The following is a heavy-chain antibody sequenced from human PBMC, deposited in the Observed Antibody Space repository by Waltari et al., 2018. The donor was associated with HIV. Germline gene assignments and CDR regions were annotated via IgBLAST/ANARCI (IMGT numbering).Heavy chain of an antibody. D-gene: IGHD3-22*01. V-gene: IGHV3-48*04. Sequence: DVQLEESGGGLVQPGGSLRLSCAASGFTFNTFGFNWVRQAPGEGHGWVAYISTSSRPMYYAESVQGRFTISRDDAKNSLYLEMNSLRADDTAVYYCARESYYYDSSGYPLAYWGQGILVTVSS. CDR2: ISTSSRPM. J-gene: IGHJ4*02. CDR1: GFTFNTFG. CDR3: ARESYYYDSSGYPLAY.